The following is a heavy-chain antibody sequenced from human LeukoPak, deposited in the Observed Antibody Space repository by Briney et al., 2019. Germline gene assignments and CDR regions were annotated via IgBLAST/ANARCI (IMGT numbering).Heavy chain of an antibody. D-gene: IGHD6-6*01. Sequence: SETLSLTCSVSGGSITSSLSYWGWIRQPPGKGLEWIGSIYYSGSTYYSPSLKSRVTISVDTSKNQFSLKLSPVTAADTAVYYCARSIATYGPTHNWFGPWGQGILVTVSS. V-gene: IGHV4-39*01. CDR2: IYYSGST. CDR3: ARSIATYGPTHNWFGP. CDR1: GGSITSSLSY. J-gene: IGHJ5*02.